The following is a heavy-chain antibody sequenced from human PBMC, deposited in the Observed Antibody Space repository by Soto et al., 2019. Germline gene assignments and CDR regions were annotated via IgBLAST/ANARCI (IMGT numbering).Heavy chain of an antibody. D-gene: IGHD3-3*01. Sequence: QVQLVESGGGVVQPGRSLRLSCAASGFTFSSYGMHWVRQAPGKGLEWVAVISYDGSNKYSADSVKGRFTISRDNSKKTLYLQMDRLRDEDTAVYYCAICYTSGYHSNWFDPWGQGTLVTVSS. J-gene: IGHJ5*02. V-gene: IGHV3-30*03. CDR3: AICYTSGYHSNWFDP. CDR2: ISYDGSNK. CDR1: GFTFSSYG.